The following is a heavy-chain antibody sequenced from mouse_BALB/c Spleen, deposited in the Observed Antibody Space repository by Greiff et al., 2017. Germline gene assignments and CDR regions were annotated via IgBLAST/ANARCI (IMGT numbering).Heavy chain of an antibody. D-gene: IGHD2-14*01. CDR2: ISSGGGNT. CDR1: GFTFSSYT. Sequence: DVQLVESGGGLVKPGGSLKLSCAASGFTFSSYTMSWVRQTPEKRLEWVATISSGGGNTYYPDSVKGRFTISRDNAKNNLYLQMSSLRSEDTALYYCARSGHRYDYYFDYWGQGTTLTVSS. CDR3: ARSGHRYDYYFDY. J-gene: IGHJ2*01. V-gene: IGHV5-9*03.